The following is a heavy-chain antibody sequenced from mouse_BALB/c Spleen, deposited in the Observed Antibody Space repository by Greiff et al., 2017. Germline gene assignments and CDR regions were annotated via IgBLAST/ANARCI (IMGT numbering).Heavy chain of an antibody. Sequence: DVMLVESGGGLVKPGGSLKLSCAASGFTFSSYAMSWVRQTPEKRLEWVATISSGGSYTYYPDSVKGRFTISRDNAKNTLYLQMSSLRSEDTAMYYCARREDYWGQGTSVTVSS. CDR2: ISSGGSYT. CDR1: GFTFSSYA. CDR3: ARREDY. V-gene: IGHV5-9-1*01. J-gene: IGHJ4*01.